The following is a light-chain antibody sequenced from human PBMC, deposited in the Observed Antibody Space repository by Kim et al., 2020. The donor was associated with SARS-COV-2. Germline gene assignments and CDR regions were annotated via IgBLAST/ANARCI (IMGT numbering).Light chain of an antibody. CDR2: RVS. CDR1: QSLVYTNGDTF. V-gene: IGKV2-30*01. CDR3: MQATHWPYT. J-gene: IGKJ2*01. Sequence: DVILTQSPLSLPVALGQPASISCRSSQSLVYTNGDTFLNWFHQRPGQSPRRLIYRVSDRDSGVPDRFSGSGSGTDFTLRISRVEAEDVGMYYCMQATHWPYTFGQGTKLEI.